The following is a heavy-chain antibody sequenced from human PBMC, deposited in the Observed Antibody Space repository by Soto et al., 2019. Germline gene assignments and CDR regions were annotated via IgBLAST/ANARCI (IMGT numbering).Heavy chain of an antibody. CDR1: GFTFSSYA. CDR2: ISYDGSNK. D-gene: IGHD3-22*01. V-gene: IGHV3-30-3*01. J-gene: IGHJ4*02. Sequence: AGSLRLSCAASGFTFSSYAMHWVRQAPGKGLEWVAVISYDGSNKYYADSVKGRFTISRDNSKNTLYLQMNSLRAEDTAVYYCARELSSGYYYGYWGQGTLVTVSS. CDR3: ARELSSGYYYGY.